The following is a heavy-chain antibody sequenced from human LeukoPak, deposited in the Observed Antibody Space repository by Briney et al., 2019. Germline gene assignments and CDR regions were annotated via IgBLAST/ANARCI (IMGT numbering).Heavy chain of an antibody. CDR3: ARGLSSGWYRWFDS. J-gene: IGHJ5*01. D-gene: IGHD6-19*01. CDR2: IIPIFGTA. Sequence: PWASVKVSCKASGGTFSSYAISWVRQAPGQGLEWMGGIIPIFGTANYAQKFQGRVTITADESTSTAYMELSSLRSEDTAVYYCARGLSSGWYRWFDSWGQGTLVTVSS. V-gene: IGHV1-69*13. CDR1: GGTFSSYA.